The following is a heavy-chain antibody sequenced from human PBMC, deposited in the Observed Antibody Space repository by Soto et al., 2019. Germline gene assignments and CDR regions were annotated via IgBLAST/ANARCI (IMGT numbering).Heavy chain of an antibody. V-gene: IGHV3-15*07. CDR2: IKSKTDGGTT. CDR1: GFTFSNAW. D-gene: IGHD3-22*01. J-gene: IGHJ4*02. Sequence: PGGSLRLSCAASGFTFSNAWMNWVRKAPGKGLEWVGRIKSKTDGGTTDYAAPVKGRFTISRDDSKNTLYLQMNSLKTEDTAVYYCTTDPVTMIVVVPSSGWGQGTLVTVS. CDR3: TTDPVTMIVVVPSSG.